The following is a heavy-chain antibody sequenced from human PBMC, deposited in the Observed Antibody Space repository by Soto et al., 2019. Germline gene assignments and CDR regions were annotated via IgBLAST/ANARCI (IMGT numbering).Heavy chain of an antibody. V-gene: IGHV1-46*03. CDR2: INPSGGST. Sequence: QVQLVQSGAEVKKPGASVKVSCKASGYTFTSYYMHWVRQAPGQGLEWMGIINPSGGSTSYAQKFQGRVTMTRDTSTSTVYMELSSLRSEDTAVYYCAREPSPMTKSRNFDYWGQGTLVTVSS. CDR3: AREPSPMTKSRNFDY. CDR1: GYTFTSYY. J-gene: IGHJ4*02.